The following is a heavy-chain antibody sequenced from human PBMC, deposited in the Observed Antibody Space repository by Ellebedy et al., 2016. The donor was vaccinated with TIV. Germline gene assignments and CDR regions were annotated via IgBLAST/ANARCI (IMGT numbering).Heavy chain of an antibody. CDR1: GYSISSGYF. CDR3: AREEVAGEYLDP. CDR2: VYYSGRT. J-gene: IGHJ5*02. Sequence: MPSETLSLTCNVSGYSISSGYFWAWVRQPPGKGLEWIGSVYYSGRTHSNPSLKSRLTISVDTSKNQFSLKLRSVTAADTAVYYCAREEVAGEYLDPWGQGTLVTVSS. D-gene: IGHD2/OR15-2a*01. V-gene: IGHV4-38-2*02.